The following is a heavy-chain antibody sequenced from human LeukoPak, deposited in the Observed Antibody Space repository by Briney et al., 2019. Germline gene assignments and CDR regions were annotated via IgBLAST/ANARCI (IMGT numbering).Heavy chain of an antibody. V-gene: IGHV3-13*01. CDR3: ARGGFYDGSGSYFDY. CDR2: IGTAGDT. Sequence: AGGSLRLSCAASGFTFSSYDMHGVRQATGKGLEWVSAIGTAGDTYYPGSVKGRFTISRENAKNSLYLQMNSLRAGDTAVYYCARGGFYDGSGSYFDYWGQGTLVTVSS. CDR1: GFTFSSYD. J-gene: IGHJ4*02. D-gene: IGHD3-10*01.